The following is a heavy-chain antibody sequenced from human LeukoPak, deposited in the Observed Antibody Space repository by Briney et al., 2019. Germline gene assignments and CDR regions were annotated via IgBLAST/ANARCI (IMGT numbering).Heavy chain of an antibody. V-gene: IGHV3-48*04. CDR3: ARVAYSYYFDY. D-gene: IGHD3-16*01. J-gene: IGHJ4*02. CDR2: ISGSGSTI. CDR1: GFTFSSYG. Sequence: GGSLRLSCAASGFTFSSYGMSWVRQAPGKGLEWVSAISGSGSTIYYADSVKGRFTISRGNAKNSLYLQMNSLRAEDTAVYYCARVAYSYYFDYWGQGTLVTVSS.